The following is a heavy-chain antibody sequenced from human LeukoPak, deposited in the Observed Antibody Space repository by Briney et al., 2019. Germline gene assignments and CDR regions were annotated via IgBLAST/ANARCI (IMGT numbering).Heavy chain of an antibody. D-gene: IGHD1-14*01. Sequence: PSETLSLTCTVSGGSISSGTYYWAWLRQPPGGRLEWVGTIHHSGGTYYNPSLKTRVTISVDTSKNPFSLHLTSLTAADTAVYCCTRDRKYSYHMDVWGKGTTVTVSS. V-gene: IGHV4-39*07. J-gene: IGHJ6*03. CDR1: GGSISSGTYY. CDR3: TRDRKYSYHMDV. CDR2: IHHSGGT.